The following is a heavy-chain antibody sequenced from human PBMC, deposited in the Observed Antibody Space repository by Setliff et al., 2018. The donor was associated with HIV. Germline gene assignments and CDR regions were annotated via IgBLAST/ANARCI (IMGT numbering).Heavy chain of an antibody. CDR2: IHHTGYI. CDR3: ARVNTGPVYPQYYFDY. J-gene: IGHJ4*02. Sequence: PSETLSLTCAVYGGSSNDYYWNWIRQPPGKGLEWIGEIHHTGYINYHPSLKSRVTISLDTSKNQFSLKLSSVTAADTAVYYCARVNTGPVYPQYYFDYWGQGTLVTVSS. CDR1: GGSSNDYY. V-gene: IGHV4-34*01. D-gene: IGHD1-20*01.